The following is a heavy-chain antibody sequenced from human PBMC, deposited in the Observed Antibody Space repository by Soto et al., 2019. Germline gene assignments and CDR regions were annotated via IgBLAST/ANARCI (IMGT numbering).Heavy chain of an antibody. CDR3: ARGMSPPCAPAWYYFDS. CDR2: FSLSGTT. J-gene: IGHJ4*02. D-gene: IGHD2-21*01. V-gene: IGHV4-4*07. Sequence: SENLSLTCTVSGASITRSSYWSWIRQPAGKGLEWIGRFSLSGTTNYNPSLRSRVTMSADVSKNQFSLRLTSVTAADTALYYCARGMSPPCAPAWYYFDSWGQGTLVTVSS. CDR1: GASITRSSY.